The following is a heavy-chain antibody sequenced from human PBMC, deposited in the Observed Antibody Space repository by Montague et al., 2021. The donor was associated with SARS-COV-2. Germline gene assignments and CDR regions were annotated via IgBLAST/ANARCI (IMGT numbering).Heavy chain of an antibody. D-gene: IGHD3-9*01. J-gene: IGHJ4*02. CDR1: GFSLSTSGMC. Sequence: PALVKPTQTLTLACTFSGFSLSTSGMCVSWIRRPPGKALEWLALIDWDDDKYYSTSLKTRLTISKDTSKNQVVLTMTNMDPVDTATYYCARTYYDILPNLYYFDYWGQGTLVAVSS. CDR3: ARTYYDILPNLYYFDY. CDR2: IDWDDDK. V-gene: IGHV2-70*01.